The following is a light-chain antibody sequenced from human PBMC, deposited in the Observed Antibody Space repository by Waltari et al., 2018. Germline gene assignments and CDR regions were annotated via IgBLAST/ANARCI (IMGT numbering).Light chain of an antibody. V-gene: IGKV3-20*01. CDR1: QSLTSSY. J-gene: IGKJ2*01. CDR3: QQYGSSVMYT. Sequence: EFVLTLSPDTLSLSPGERATLSCSASQSLTSSYLPWYQQKPGPAPRLLIYGASSRAAGIPDRCSGSGSGTDFTLTISRLEPEDVAVDYCQQYGSSVMYTFGQGTKLEIK. CDR2: GAS.